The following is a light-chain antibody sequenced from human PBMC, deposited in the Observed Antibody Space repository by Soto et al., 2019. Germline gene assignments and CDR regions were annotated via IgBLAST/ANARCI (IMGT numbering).Light chain of an antibody. CDR2: DAS. CDR1: QSVNN. Sequence: EIVLTQSPATLSLSPGEGVTLSCRASQSVNNLAWYQQKPGQAPRLLIYDASNRATGIPARFSGSGSGTDLTLTITYLEPEDFAVYYCQQRANWPLSFGGGTKVEIK. CDR3: QQRANWPLS. V-gene: IGKV3-11*01. J-gene: IGKJ4*01.